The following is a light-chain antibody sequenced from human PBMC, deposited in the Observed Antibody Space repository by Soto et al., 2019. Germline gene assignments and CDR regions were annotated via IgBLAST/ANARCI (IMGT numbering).Light chain of an antibody. CDR1: SSDVGGYNY. V-gene: IGLV2-8*01. CDR2: DVS. Sequence: QSVLTRPPSASGSPGQSVTISCTGTSSDVGGYNYVSWYQQHPGKAPKVIIYDVSKRPSGVPDRFSGSKSGNTASLTVSGLQTEDDADYYCASHAGSSAVFGGGTKVTVL. J-gene: IGLJ2*01. CDR3: ASHAGSSAV.